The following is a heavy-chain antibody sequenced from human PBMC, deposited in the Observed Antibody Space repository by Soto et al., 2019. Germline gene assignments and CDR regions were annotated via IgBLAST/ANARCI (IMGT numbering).Heavy chain of an antibody. CDR3: ARANPAYYFDN. V-gene: IGHV1-18*01. CDR1: CYSFTNYG. CDR2: ISPYSGNR. J-gene: IGHJ4*02. Sequence: ASVKVSCKTSCYSFTNYGISWVRRAPGQGLEWMGWISPYSGNRNYAPNFRGRVTMTTDTPTTTAYMELRSLTPDDTAVYYCARANPAYYFDNWGQGTLVTVSS. D-gene: IGHD3-10*01.